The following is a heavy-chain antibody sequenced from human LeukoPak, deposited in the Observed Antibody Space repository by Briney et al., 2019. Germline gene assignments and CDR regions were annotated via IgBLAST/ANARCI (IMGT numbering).Heavy chain of an antibody. Sequence: GGSLRLSCAASEFTFGTYPMSWVRQAPGKGLEWVSLISDGAATTYYADSVKGRFTISRDNSKNTLYLQMISLRAEDTAVYYCANLNSGYATDFWGQGTLVTVSS. V-gene: IGHV3-23*01. J-gene: IGHJ4*02. CDR1: EFTFGTYP. CDR2: ISDGAATT. CDR3: ANLNSGYATDF. D-gene: IGHD5-12*01.